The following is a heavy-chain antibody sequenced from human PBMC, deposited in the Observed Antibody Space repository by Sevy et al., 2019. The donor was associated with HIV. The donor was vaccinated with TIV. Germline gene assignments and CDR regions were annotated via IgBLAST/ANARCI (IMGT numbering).Heavy chain of an antibody. V-gene: IGHV1-2*02. CDR1: GNIFTDYN. CDR3: AQAVDYYFDY. Sequence: ASVKVSCEASGNIFTDYNIHWVRQAPGQGLEWMGGINPNTGGTKNAQKFQGRVTMTSDTSISTAYMELTRLISDDTAVYYCAQAVDYYFDYWGQGSLVTVSS. D-gene: IGHD3-10*01. CDR2: INPNTGGT. J-gene: IGHJ4*02.